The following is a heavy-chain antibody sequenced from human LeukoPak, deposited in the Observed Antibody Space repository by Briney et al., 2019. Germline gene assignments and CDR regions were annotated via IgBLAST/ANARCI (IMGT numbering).Heavy chain of an antibody. CDR1: SISSSSSS. CDR3: ASGSGWFDFDY. Sequence: SISSSSSSWGWIRQPPGKGLEWIGSIYYSGSTYYNPSLKSRVTISVDTSKNQFSLRLSSVTAADTAVYYCASGSGWFDFDYWGQGTLVTVSS. V-gene: IGHV4-39*07. D-gene: IGHD6-19*01. CDR2: IYYSGST. J-gene: IGHJ4*02.